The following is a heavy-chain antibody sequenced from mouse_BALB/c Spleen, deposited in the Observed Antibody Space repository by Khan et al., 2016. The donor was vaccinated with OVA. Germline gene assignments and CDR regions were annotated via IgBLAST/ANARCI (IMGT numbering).Heavy chain of an antibody. D-gene: IGHD3-2*02. CDR2: ISYSGST. V-gene: IGHV3-2*02. CDR3: SRKARIKY. CDR1: GYSITSGYV. J-gene: IGHJ2*01. Sequence: EVQLQESGPGLVKPSQSLSLTCTVTGYSITSGYVWNWIRQFPGNKLEWMGYISYSGSTNYKPSLKSRISITRDTSKNQFYLQLNSVTTDDTAAYYCSRKARIKYWGQGTTLTVSS.